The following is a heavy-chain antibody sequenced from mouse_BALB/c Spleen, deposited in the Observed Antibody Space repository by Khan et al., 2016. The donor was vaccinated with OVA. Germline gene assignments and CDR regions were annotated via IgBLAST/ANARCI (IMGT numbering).Heavy chain of an antibody. CDR3: ASPAYDGYYDY. Sequence: QVQLQQSGPELVRPGVSVKISCKGSGYTFTDYAMYWVKQSHAESLEWIGLISTYSGNTNYNQKFKGKATMTVDKSSTTAYMELARLTSEDSAIXYCASPAYDGYYDYWGQGTTLTVSS. J-gene: IGHJ2*01. CDR1: GYTFTDYA. V-gene: IGHV1S137*01. CDR2: ISTYSGNT. D-gene: IGHD2-3*01.